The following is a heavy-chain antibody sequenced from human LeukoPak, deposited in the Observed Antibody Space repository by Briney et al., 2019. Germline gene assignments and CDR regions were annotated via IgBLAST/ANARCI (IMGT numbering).Heavy chain of an antibody. J-gene: IGHJ4*02. D-gene: IGHD6-19*01. V-gene: IGHV3-33*01. CDR2: IWYDGCNK. CDR1: GFTFSNYG. CDR3: ARWRAGIAVAVDY. Sequence: GRSLRLSCAASGFTFSNYGIHWVRQAPGKGLEWVALIWYDGCNKFYADSVKGRFTISRDNSKNTLYLQMNSLRAEDTAVYYCARWRAGIAVAVDYWGQGTLVTVSS.